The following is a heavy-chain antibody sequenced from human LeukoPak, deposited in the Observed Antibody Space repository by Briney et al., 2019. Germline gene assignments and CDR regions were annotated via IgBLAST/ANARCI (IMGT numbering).Heavy chain of an antibody. CDR1: GGCFSGYY. CDR2: INHSGST. J-gene: IGHJ6*03. CDR3: ARGRIGPPSGYYYNMDF. Sequence: SETLSLTCAVYGGCFSGYYWSWIRQPPGKGLEWIGEINHSGSTNYNPSLKSRVTISVDTSKNQFSLKLSSVTAADTAVYYCARGRIGPPSGYYYNMDFWAKGPPVTAS. V-gene: IGHV4-34*01. D-gene: IGHD3-16*01.